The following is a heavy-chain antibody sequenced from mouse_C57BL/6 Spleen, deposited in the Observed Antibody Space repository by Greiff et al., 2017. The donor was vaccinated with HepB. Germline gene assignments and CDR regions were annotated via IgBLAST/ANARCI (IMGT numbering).Heavy chain of an antibody. D-gene: IGHD2-3*01. V-gene: IGHV3-6*01. CDR3: ARDREDGYYVFDY. Sequence: ESGPGLVKPSQSLSLTCSVTGYSITSGYYWNWIRQFPGNKLEWMGYISYDGSNNYNPSLKNRISITRDTSKNQFFLKLNSVTTEDTATYYCARDREDGYYVFDYWGQGTTLTVSS. CDR1: GYSITSGYY. J-gene: IGHJ2*01. CDR2: ISYDGSN.